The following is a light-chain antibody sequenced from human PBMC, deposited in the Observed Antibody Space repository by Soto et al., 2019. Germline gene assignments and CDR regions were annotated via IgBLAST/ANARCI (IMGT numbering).Light chain of an antibody. J-gene: IGKJ1*01. Sequence: EIVLTQYPGTPSLSRGERATLSCRASQSVSNNYLAWYQQKPGQAPRLLIYGASNRATGIPDRFSGSGSGTDFTLTISRLEPEDFAVYYCQQYGSSGTFGQGTKVDI. CDR2: GAS. CDR1: QSVSNNY. V-gene: IGKV3-20*01. CDR3: QQYGSSGT.